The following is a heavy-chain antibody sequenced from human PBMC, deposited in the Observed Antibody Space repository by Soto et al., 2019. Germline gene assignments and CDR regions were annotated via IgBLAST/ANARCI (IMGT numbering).Heavy chain of an antibody. CDR3: PGQKWGYSTFAP. CDR2: IYYSGST. J-gene: IGHJ5*02. V-gene: IGHV4-30-4*01. CDR1: GGSISSGDYY. D-gene: IGHD5-18*01. Sequence: TLSLTCTVSGGSISSGDYYWSWIRQPPGKGLEWIGYIYYSGSTYYNPSLKSRVTISVDTSKNQFSLKLSSVTAADTAVYYCPGQKWGYSTFAPWAKGTLVPVS.